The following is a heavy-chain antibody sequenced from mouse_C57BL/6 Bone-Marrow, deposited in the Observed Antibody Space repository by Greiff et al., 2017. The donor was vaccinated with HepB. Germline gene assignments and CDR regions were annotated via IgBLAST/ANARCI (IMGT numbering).Heavy chain of an antibody. D-gene: IGHD3-2*02. CDR3: ASPRQRRDLFAY. Sequence: EVLVVESGGDLVKPGGSLKLSCAASGFTFSSYGMSWVRQTPDKRLEWVATISSGGSYIYYPDSVKGRFTISRDNAKNTVYLQMSSLTSEDTAMDYCASPRQRRDLFAYWGQGTLVTVSA. V-gene: IGHV5-6*01. CDR1: GFTFSSYG. CDR2: ISSGGSYI. J-gene: IGHJ3*01.